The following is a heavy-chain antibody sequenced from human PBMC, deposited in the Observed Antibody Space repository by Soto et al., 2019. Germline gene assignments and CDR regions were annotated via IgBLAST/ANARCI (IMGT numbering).Heavy chain of an antibody. CDR1: GYTFTTHN. V-gene: IGHV1-8*02. CDR3: VRYGVAAAY. J-gene: IGHJ4*01. CDR2: MNPNSGTT. Sequence: DSVKVSCKASGYTFTTHNINWVRQATGQGLEWMGWMNPNSGTTGYAQKFQDRITLTRDTPKTTAYMELSSLTSDDTAVYFCVRYGVAAAYWGQGTQVTVSS. D-gene: IGHD2-8*01.